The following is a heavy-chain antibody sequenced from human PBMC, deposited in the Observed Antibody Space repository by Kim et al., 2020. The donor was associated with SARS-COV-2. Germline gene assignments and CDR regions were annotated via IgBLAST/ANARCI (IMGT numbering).Heavy chain of an antibody. CDR2: INAGSGNI. J-gene: IGHJ4*02. V-gene: IGHV1-3*01. Sequence: ASVKVFCKASGFTFIDYAIHWVRQAPGQRLQWMGWINAGSGNIQYSQKFQGRVTITRDTSASTAYMELNSLRSEDSAVYYCARDMDIVEVPSSIPVHWGQGTLVTVSS. CDR3: ARDMDIVEVPSSIPVH. CDR1: GFTFIDYA. D-gene: IGHD2-2*02.